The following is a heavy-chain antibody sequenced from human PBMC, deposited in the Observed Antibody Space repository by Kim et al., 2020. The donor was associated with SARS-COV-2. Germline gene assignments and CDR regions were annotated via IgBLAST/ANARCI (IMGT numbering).Heavy chain of an antibody. Sequence: GGSLRLSCAASGFTFSSYAMHWVRQAPGKGLEWVAVISYDGSNKYYADSVKGRFTISRDNSKNTLYLQMNSLRAEDTAVYYCVRADNTVTTGVVDYWGQGTLVTVSS. CDR2: ISYDGSNK. V-gene: IGHV3-30-3*01. J-gene: IGHJ4*02. D-gene: IGHD4-17*01. CDR3: VRADNTVTTGVVDY. CDR1: GFTFSSYA.